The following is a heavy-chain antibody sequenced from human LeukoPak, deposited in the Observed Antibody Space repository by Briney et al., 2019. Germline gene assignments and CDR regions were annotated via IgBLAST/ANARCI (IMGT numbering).Heavy chain of an antibody. J-gene: IGHJ4*02. V-gene: IGHV3-21*01. CDR3: AGAGHRSSSWTVWLHAYFDY. Sequence: GGSLRLSCAASGFTFSSYSMNWVRQAPGKGLEWVSSISSSSSYIYYADSVKGRFTISRDNAKSSLYLQMNSLRAEDTAVYYCAGAGHRSSSWTVWLHAYFDYWGQGTLVTVSS. CDR2: ISSSSSYI. CDR1: GFTFSSYS. D-gene: IGHD6-13*01.